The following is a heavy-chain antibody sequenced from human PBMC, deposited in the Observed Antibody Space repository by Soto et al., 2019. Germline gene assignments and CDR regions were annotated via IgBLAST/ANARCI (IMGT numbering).Heavy chain of an antibody. Sequence: EVQLVESGGGLIQPGGSLKLSCAASGFTVGNNYMSWVRQAPGKGLEWVSLIYSTGTTKYTDSVKGRFTVSRDNGKNTLYLQMNCMRAENTSVYYCAKDGRGSGSHYNSFGYWGQGTRVTVS. CDR3: AKDGRGSGSHYNSFGY. V-gene: IGHV3-53*01. J-gene: IGHJ4*02. CDR2: IYSTGTT. CDR1: GFTVGNNY. D-gene: IGHD3-10*01.